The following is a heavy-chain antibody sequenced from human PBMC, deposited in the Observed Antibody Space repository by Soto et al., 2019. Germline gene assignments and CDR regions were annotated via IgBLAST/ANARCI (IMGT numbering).Heavy chain of an antibody. CDR2: ISASGYST. CDR1: GFTFSDSA. J-gene: IGHJ4*02. V-gene: IGHV3-23*01. D-gene: IGHD3-16*01. Sequence: RLSCAASGFTFSDSAMGWVRQAPGKGLEWVSSISASGYSTYYADSVKGRFTISRDTSKNTLYLQTNSLRAEDTAMYYCAKMGRDAYKTIDSWGQGSLVTVSS. CDR3: AKMGRDAYKTIDS.